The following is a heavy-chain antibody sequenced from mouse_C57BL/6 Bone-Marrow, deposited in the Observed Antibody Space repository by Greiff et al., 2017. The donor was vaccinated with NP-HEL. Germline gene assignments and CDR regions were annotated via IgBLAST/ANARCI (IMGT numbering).Heavy chain of an antibody. CDR1: GYTFTSYW. D-gene: IGHD1-1*01. V-gene: IGHV1-64*01. Sequence: QVQLQQSGAELVKPGASVKLSCKASGYTFTSYWMHWVKQRPGQGLEWIGMIHPNSGSTNYNEKFKSKATLTVDKSSSTAYMQLSSLTSEDSAVYYCARDPPITTVVALYYYAMDYWGQGTSVTVSS. CDR2: IHPNSGST. J-gene: IGHJ4*01. CDR3: ARDPPITTVVALYYYAMDY.